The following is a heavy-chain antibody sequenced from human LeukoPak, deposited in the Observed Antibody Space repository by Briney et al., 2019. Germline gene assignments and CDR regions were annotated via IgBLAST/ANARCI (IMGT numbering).Heavy chain of an antibody. Sequence: GGSLRLSCEPSGFPFSSYWMLWVRQAPGKGLVWVSRISGDGTIKTYADFVRGRFTISRDNAKNILYLQMNSLRVEDTAIYFCSRSQFDYWGQGVLVTVSS. CDR3: SRSQFDY. CDR1: GFPFSSYW. J-gene: IGHJ4*02. V-gene: IGHV3-74*03. CDR2: ISGDGTIK.